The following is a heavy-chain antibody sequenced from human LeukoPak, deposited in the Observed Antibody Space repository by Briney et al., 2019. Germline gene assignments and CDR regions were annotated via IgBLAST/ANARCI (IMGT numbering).Heavy chain of an antibody. J-gene: IGHJ2*01. CDR1: GFTFSKYS. D-gene: IGHD3-22*01. CDR3: VRGSYAYDSSGYYYWWFLNL. V-gene: IGHV3-48*01. CDR2: ISTSSSAI. Sequence: GGSLRLSCAASGFTFSKYSMNWVRQAPGQGLEWVSYISTSSSAIYYADSVKGRFTISRDNAKNSLSLQMTSLRAEDTAVYYCVRGSYAYDSSGYYYWWFLNLWGRGTLVTVSS.